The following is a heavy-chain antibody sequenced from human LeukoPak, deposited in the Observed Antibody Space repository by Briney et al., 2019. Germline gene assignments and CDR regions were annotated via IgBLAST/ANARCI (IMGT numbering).Heavy chain of an antibody. D-gene: IGHD2-8*01. CDR1: GGSISSGGYY. CDR2: IYHSGST. J-gene: IGHJ5*02. Sequence: SETLSLTCTVSGGSISSGGYYWSWIRQPPGKGLEWIGYIYHSGSTYYNPSLKSRVTISVDRSKNQFSLKLSSVTAADTGLYYCAKNGQRGFSFDPWGQGTLVIVAS. CDR3: AKNGQRGFSFDP. V-gene: IGHV4-30-2*01.